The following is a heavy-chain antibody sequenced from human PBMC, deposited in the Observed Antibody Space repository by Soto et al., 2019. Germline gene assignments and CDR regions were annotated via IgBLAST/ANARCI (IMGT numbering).Heavy chain of an antibody. J-gene: IGHJ4*02. Sequence: SETLSLTWTVSGVSIINSSYYWGWIRRPPGKGLEWIGTIYYSGITYYNPSLKSRVTISVDTSKNQFSLKLTSVTAADTAVYYCARHGSNWGQGTLVTVSS. CDR3: ARHGSN. CDR1: GVSIINSSYY. CDR2: IYYSGIT. V-gene: IGHV4-39*01.